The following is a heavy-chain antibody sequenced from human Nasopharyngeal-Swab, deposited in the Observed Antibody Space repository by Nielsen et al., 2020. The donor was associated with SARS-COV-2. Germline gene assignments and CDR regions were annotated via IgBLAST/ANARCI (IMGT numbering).Heavy chain of an antibody. CDR3: ARGKDFGEYYFDY. V-gene: IGHV4-30-2*06. CDR2: IYHSGST. D-gene: IGHD3-10*01. J-gene: IGHJ4*02. CDR1: GGSISSADHS. Sequence: SETLSLTCVVSGGSISSADHSWNWIRQSPGRGLEWIGNIYHSGSTSYNPSLKSRVTISVDRSNSHFSLKMTSVTAADTAVYFCARGKDFGEYYFDYWGQGTLVTVSS.